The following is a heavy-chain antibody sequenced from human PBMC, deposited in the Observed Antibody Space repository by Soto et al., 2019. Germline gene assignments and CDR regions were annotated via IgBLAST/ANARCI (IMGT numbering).Heavy chain of an antibody. V-gene: IGHV3-33*01. CDR3: TRESAAAIVGATTLDY. J-gene: IGHJ4*02. Sequence: QVQLVESGGGVVQPGRSLRLSCAASGFTFSSYGMHWVRQAPGKGLEWVAVIWYDGSNKYYADSVKGRFTISRDNSKNTLYLQMNSLRAEDTAVYYCTRESAAAIVGATTLDYWGQGTLVTVSS. D-gene: IGHD1-26*01. CDR2: IWYDGSNK. CDR1: GFTFSSYG.